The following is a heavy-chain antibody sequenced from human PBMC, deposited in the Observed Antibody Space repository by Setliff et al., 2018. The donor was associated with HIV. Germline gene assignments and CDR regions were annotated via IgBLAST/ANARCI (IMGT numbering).Heavy chain of an antibody. D-gene: IGHD6-13*01. J-gene: IGHJ5*02. V-gene: IGHV3-48*03. CDR1: GFTFSSYE. Sequence: QSGGSLRLSCAASGFTFSSYEMNWVRQAPGKGLEWVSDISSSGSTIYYADSVKGRFTISRDNSKNALYLQMKILRAEDTDVYFCARGHLSSRWYNWFEPWGQGTVVTVFS. CDR3: ARGHLSSRWYNWFEP. CDR2: ISSSGSTI.